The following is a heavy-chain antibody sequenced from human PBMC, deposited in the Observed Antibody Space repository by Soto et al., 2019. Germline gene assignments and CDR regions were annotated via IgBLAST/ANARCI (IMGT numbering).Heavy chain of an antibody. CDR2: IDPSDSQT. CDR1: GYLFAGYW. J-gene: IGHJ4*02. D-gene: IGHD3-22*01. V-gene: IGHV5-10-1*01. Sequence: GETLKISCKGSGYLFAGYWITWVRQKPGKGLEWMGRIDPSDSQTYYSPSFRGHVTISVTKSITTVFLQWSSLRASDTAMYYCARQIYDSDTGPNFQYYFDSWGQGTPVPVSS. CDR3: ARQIYDSDTGPNFQYYFDS.